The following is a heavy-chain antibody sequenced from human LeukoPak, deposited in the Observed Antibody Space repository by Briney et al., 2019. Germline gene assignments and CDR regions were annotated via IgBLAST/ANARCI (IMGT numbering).Heavy chain of an antibody. D-gene: IGHD1/OR15-1a*01. Sequence: ASVKVSCKASGYTFTSYGISWVRQAPGQGIEWMGWISAYNGNTNYAQKLQGRVTMTTDTSTSTAYMELRSLRSDDTAVYYCARDIGYNWNTKTNWFDPWGQGTLVTVSS. V-gene: IGHV1-18*01. CDR3: ARDIGYNWNTKTNWFDP. CDR2: ISAYNGNT. CDR1: GYTFTSYG. J-gene: IGHJ5*02.